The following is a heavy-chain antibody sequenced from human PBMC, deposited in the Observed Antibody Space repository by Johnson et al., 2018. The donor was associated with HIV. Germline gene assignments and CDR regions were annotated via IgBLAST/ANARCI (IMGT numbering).Heavy chain of an antibody. CDR3: ASRGREIVAAGILGAFDI. V-gene: IGHV3-NL1*01. CDR1: GFTFSSYA. J-gene: IGHJ3*02. D-gene: IGHD6-13*01. CDR2: IYSGGTT. Sequence: QVQLVESGGGVVQPGRSLRLSCAASGFTFSSYAMHWVRQAPGKGLEWVSVIYSGGTTWYADSVKGRFPISRDNSRDTVHLQIKSLRSEDTAVYYCASRGREIVAAGILGAFDIWGQGTMVTVSS.